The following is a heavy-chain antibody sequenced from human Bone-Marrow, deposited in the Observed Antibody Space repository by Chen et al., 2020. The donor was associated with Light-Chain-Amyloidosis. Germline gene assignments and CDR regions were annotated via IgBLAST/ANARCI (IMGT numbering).Heavy chain of an antibody. J-gene: IGHJ4*02. Sequence: QVQLVESGGGVVQPGESTGLSCAASGYSVSGHVMHWVRQAPGKGLEGVAVVWNDGSVKYYADSEEGRFSVSRDNPNNILYLQMDSLRVEDTGIYYCARYHLGSYLKDPFDSWGQGTRVTVSS. D-gene: IGHD3-10*01. CDR2: VWNDGSVK. V-gene: IGHV3-33*01. CDR1: GYSVSGHV. CDR3: ARYHLGSYLKDPFDS.